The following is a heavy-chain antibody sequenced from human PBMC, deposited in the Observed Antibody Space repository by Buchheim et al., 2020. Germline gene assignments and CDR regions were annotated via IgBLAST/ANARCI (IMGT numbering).Heavy chain of an antibody. CDR1: GGSIGGGDYY. V-gene: IGHV4-61*02. Sequence: QVQLHESGPGLVKPSQTLSLTCSVSGGSIGGGDYYWSWIRQPAGKRPGWIGRIYNNGPSHHNPPPKSRVTISVDTSTNQFSLKLTSVTAADTAVYYCARGRYYDSSGYYHNIWFDPWGQGTL. CDR3: ARGRYYDSSGYYHNIWFDP. J-gene: IGHJ5*02. D-gene: IGHD3-22*01. CDR2: IYNNGPS.